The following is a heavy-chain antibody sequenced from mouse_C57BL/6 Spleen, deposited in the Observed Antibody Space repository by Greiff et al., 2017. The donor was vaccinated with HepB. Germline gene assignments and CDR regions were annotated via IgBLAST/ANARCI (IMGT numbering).Heavy chain of an antibody. CDR3: ARSPYYGSSDYFDY. J-gene: IGHJ2*01. D-gene: IGHD1-1*01. Sequence: QVQLKESGAELARPGASVKLSCKASGYTFTSYGISWVKQRTGQGLEWIGEIYPRSGNTYYNEKFKGKATLTADKSSSTAYMELCSLTSEDSAVYFCARSPYYGSSDYFDYWGQGTTLTVSS. CDR1: GYTFTSYG. V-gene: IGHV1-81*01. CDR2: IYPRSGNT.